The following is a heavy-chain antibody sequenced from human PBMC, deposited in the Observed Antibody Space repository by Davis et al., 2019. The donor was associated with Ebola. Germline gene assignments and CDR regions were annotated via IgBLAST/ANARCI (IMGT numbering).Heavy chain of an antibody. J-gene: IGHJ4*02. CDR1: GGTFSSYA. V-gene: IGHV1-69*04. CDR2: IIPILGIA. D-gene: IGHD2-21*02. CDR3: TRGYSPKCRTGDCVNDF. Sequence: SVKVSCKASGGTFSSYAISWVRQAPGQGLEWMGRIIPILGIANYAQKFQGRVTMTGNPSINTAYMVLSSLTTDDTAVYYCTRGYSPKCRTGDCVNDFWGQGTLVTVSS.